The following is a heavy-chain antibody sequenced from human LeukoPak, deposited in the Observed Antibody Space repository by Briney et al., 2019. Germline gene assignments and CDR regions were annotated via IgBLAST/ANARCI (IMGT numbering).Heavy chain of an antibody. CDR1: GYTLTELS. CDR2: FDPEDGET. D-gene: IGHD1-1*01. V-gene: IGHV1-24*01. J-gene: IGHJ4*02. CDR3: ARRFPLEATGTDGY. Sequence: ASVKVSCKVSGYTLTELSMHWVRQAPGKGLEWMGGFDPEDGETIYAQKFQGRVTMTEDTSTDTAYMELSRLRSDDTAVYYCARRFPLEATGTDGYWGQGTLVTVSS.